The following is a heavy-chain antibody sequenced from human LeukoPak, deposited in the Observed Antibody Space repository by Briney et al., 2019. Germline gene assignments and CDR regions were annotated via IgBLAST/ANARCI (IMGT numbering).Heavy chain of an antibody. CDR2: MSYDGSNK. CDR1: GFTFSSYA. J-gene: IGHJ4*02. V-gene: IGHV3-30-3*01. D-gene: IGHD6-13*01. Sequence: GGSLRLSCAASGFTFSSYAMHWVRQSPGKGLEWVAVMSYDGSNKYYAESVKGRFTISRDNSKNTLYLQMNSLRAEDTAVYYCAGVPAAGTGPDYWGQGTLVTVSS. CDR3: AGVPAAGTGPDY.